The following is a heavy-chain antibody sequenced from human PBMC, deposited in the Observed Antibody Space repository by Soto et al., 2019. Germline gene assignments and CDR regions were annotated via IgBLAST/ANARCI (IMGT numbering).Heavy chain of an antibody. Sequence: HPGGSLRLSCAASGFTFSSYGMHWVRQAPGKGLEWVAVISYDGSNKYYADSVKGRFTISRDNSKNTLYLQMNSLRAEDTAVYYCAKDRGGYYNIGFDYWGQGTLVTVSS. V-gene: IGHV3-30*18. J-gene: IGHJ4*02. D-gene: IGHD3-3*01. CDR2: ISYDGSNK. CDR3: AKDRGGYYNIGFDY. CDR1: GFTFSSYG.